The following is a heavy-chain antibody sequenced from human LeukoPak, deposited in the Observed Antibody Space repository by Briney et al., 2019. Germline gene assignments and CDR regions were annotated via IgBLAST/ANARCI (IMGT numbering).Heavy chain of an antibody. J-gene: IGHJ4*02. V-gene: IGHV3-23*01. CDR1: GFTFSSYA. D-gene: IGHD5-12*01. CDR2: ISGGGGTT. Sequence: GGSLSLSCAVSGFTFSSYAMNWVRQAPGKGLDWVSAISGGGGTTYYADSVKGRFTICRDNSKNTLFLQMNSLRAEDTAVYYCAKDREGLSSGYDLEYFDYWGQGTLVTVSS. CDR3: AKDREGLSSGYDLEYFDY.